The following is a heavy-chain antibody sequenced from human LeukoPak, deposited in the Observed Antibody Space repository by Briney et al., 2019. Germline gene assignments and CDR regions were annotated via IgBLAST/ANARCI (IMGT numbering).Heavy chain of an antibody. V-gene: IGHV3-30*02. Sequence: YDGSNEFYADSVEGQFIISRDTSKNMLYLQMNSLKNEDTAVYYCVKESERADSWGEGALFTVSS. CDR2: YDGSNE. D-gene: IGHD6-25*01. CDR3: VKESERADS. J-gene: IGHJ4*02.